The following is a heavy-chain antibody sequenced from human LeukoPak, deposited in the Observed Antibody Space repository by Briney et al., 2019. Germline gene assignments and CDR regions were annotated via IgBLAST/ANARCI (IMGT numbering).Heavy chain of an antibody. Sequence: ASVKVSCKASGYTFISYVIHWVRQAPGQRLEWMGWINAGNGDTKYSQRFQGRVTITRDTSASTAYMELSSLRSEDTAVYYCARSYTVADDAFDIWGQGTMVTVSS. CDR2: INAGNGDT. CDR3: ARSYTVADDAFDI. J-gene: IGHJ3*02. D-gene: IGHD4-23*01. CDR1: GYTFISYV. V-gene: IGHV1-3*01.